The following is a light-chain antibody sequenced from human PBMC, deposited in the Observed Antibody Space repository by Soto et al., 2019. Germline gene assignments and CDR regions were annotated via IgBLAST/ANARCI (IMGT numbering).Light chain of an antibody. V-gene: IGLV2-14*01. J-gene: IGLJ2*01. CDR2: EVS. CDR1: NSDVGGYNY. Sequence: QSALTQPASVSGSPGQSITISCTGTNSDVGGYNYVSWYQQHPGKAPKLMIYEVSNRPSGVSNRFSGSKSGNTASLTISGLQAEDEADHYCSSYTRNSTLVFGGGTKLTVL. CDR3: SSYTRNSTLV.